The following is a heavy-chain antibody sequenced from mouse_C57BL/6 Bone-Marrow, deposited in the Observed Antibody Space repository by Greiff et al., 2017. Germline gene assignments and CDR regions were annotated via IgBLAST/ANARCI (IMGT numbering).Heavy chain of an antibody. D-gene: IGHD1-1*01. Sequence: QVQLQQSGPELVKPGASVKISCKASGYAFSSSWMNWVKQRPGKGLEWIGRIYPGDGDTNYNGKFKGKATLTADKSSSTAYMQLSSLTSEDSAVYVCARPPPTYYYGSRSREDYFDYWGQGTTLTVSS. CDR3: ARPPPTYYYGSRSREDYFDY. CDR2: IYPGDGDT. V-gene: IGHV1-82*01. CDR1: GYAFSSSW. J-gene: IGHJ2*01.